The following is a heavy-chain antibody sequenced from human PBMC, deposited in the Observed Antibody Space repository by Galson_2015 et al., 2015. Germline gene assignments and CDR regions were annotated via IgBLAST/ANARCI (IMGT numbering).Heavy chain of an antibody. J-gene: IGHJ6*02. D-gene: IGHD2-15*01. CDR2: ISSDGGKR. V-gene: IGHV3-30*03. CDR1: GFTFSSYA. Sequence: SLRLSCAASGFTFSSYAMSWVRQAPGKGLEWVAVISSDGGKRYYADSVKGRFTISRDNSKNAILLQVNSLRPEDTAVYYCAGDSGATWTVWGQGTTVTVSS. CDR3: AGDSGATWTV.